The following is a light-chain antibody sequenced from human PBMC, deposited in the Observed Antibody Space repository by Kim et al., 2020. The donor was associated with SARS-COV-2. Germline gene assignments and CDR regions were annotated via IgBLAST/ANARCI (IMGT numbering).Light chain of an antibody. CDR3: QQYHRWPLT. CDR2: GVS. CDR1: QSISTN. Sequence: EVVMMQSPGTLSVSPGERATISCRASQSISTNLAWYQQKPGQAPRLLISGVSTRATGVPARFSGGGSGTEFTLTISSLQSEDSAVYHCQQYHRWPLTFGLGTKVDIK. V-gene: IGKV3-15*01. J-gene: IGKJ1*01.